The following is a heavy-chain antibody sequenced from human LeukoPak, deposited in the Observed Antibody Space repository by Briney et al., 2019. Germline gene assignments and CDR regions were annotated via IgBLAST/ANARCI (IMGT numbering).Heavy chain of an antibody. CDR3: ATFVVVPAAIGLGWFDP. J-gene: IGHJ5*02. Sequence: ASVKVSCKVSGYTLTELSMHWVRQAPGKGLEWMGGFDPEDGETIYAQKFQGRVTMTEDTSTDTAYMELNSLRSEDTAVYYCATFVVVPAAIGLGWFDPWGQGTLVTVSS. CDR2: FDPEDGET. CDR1: GYTLTELS. V-gene: IGHV1-24*01. D-gene: IGHD2-2*02.